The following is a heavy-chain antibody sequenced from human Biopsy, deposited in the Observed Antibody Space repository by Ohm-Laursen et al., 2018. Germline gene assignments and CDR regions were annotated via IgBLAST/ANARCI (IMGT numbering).Heavy chain of an antibody. V-gene: IGHV4-39*01. CDR3: ARHPTGFWFDP. CDR1: GGSISSSTTYY. Sequence: SDTLSLTCAVSGGSISSSTTYYWAWLRQPPGKGLEWIGSIYNTETTFYNPSLKSRVTISVNTSTNQFSLMVSSVTAADTALYFCARHPTGFWFDPWGHGTLVTVSS. CDR2: IYNTETT. J-gene: IGHJ5*02.